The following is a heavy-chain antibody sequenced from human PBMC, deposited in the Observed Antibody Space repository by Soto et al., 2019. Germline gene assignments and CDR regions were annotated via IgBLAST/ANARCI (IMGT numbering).Heavy chain of an antibody. CDR2: ITDSGRT. CDR3: ARDRRIKRQLVAAGY. D-gene: IGHD6-6*01. J-gene: IGHJ4*02. Sequence: SETLSLTCSVSGGSIRRSDSCWSWVRQFPGKGLEWIAYITDSGRTDYNPSLKSRATISIDTSKNQFFLNLSSVTAADTAVYYCARDRRIKRQLVAAGYWGQGTLVTVSS. V-gene: IGHV4-31*03. CDR1: GGSIRRSDSC.